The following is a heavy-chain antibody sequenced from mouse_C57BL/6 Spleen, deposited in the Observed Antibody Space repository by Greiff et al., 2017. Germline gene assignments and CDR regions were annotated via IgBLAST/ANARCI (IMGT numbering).Heavy chain of an antibody. CDR3: ANYYGSSYAMDY. Sequence: DVKLVESGGGLVKPGGSLKLSCAASGFTFSSYAMSWVRQTPEKRLEWVATISDGGSYTYYPDNVKGRFTISRDNAKNNLYLQMSHLKSEDTAMYYCANYYGSSYAMDYWGQGTSVTVSS. CDR1: GFTFSSYA. CDR2: ISDGGSYT. D-gene: IGHD1-1*01. J-gene: IGHJ4*01. V-gene: IGHV5-4*03.